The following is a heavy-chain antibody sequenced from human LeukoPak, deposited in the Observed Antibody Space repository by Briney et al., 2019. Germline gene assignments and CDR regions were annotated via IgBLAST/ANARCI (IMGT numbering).Heavy chain of an antibody. CDR1: GFTFSTYW. V-gene: IGHV3-30*18. CDR3: AKGPPYDFYGSDV. Sequence: HPGGSLRLSCAASGFTFSTYWMTWVRQAPGKGLEWVAVISYDGSNKYYADSVKGRFTISRDNSKNTLYLQMNSLRAEDTAVYCCAKGPPYDFYGSDVWGQGTTVTVSS. CDR2: ISYDGSNK. J-gene: IGHJ6*02. D-gene: IGHD3-3*01.